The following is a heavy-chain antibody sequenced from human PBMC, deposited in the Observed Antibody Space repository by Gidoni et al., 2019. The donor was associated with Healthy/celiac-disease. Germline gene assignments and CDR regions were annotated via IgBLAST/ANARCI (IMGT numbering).Heavy chain of an antibody. Sequence: EVQLVESGGVVVQPGGSLRLSCAASGFTFDDYTMHWVRQAPGKGLEWVSLISWDGGSTYYADSVKGRFTISRDNSKNSLYLQMNSLRTEDTALYYCAKENTLHNYYYYGMDVWGQGTTVTVSS. V-gene: IGHV3-43*01. J-gene: IGHJ6*02. CDR2: ISWDGGST. D-gene: IGHD4-4*01. CDR3: AKENTLHNYYYYGMDV. CDR1: GFTFDDYT.